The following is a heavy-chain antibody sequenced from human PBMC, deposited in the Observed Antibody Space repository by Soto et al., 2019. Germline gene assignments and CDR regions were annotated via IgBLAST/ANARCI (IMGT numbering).Heavy chain of an antibody. CDR3: AKEGFYYDSSGYYFDY. D-gene: IGHD3-22*01. Sequence: QVQLVESGGGVVQPGRSLRLSCAASGFTFSSYGMHWVRQAPGKGLEWVAVISYDGSNKYYADSVKGRFTISRDNSKNXLYLQMNSLRAEDTAVYYCAKEGFYYDSSGYYFDYWGQGTLVTVSS. CDR2: ISYDGSNK. CDR1: GFTFSSYG. J-gene: IGHJ4*02. V-gene: IGHV3-30*18.